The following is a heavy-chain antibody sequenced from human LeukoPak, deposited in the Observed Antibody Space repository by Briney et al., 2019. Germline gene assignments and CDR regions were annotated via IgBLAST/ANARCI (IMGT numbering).Heavy chain of an antibody. V-gene: IGHV5-51*01. D-gene: IGHD6-13*01. CDR2: IYPGDSST. CDR3: ASLIAAAGSWSYFDL. J-gene: IGHJ2*01. Sequence: GESLKISCKGSGYSFTRNWIGWVRQMPGKGLEWMGIIYPGDSSTRYNPSFQGQVTISADESISTTYLQWSSLKASDTAMYYCASLIAAAGSWSYFDLWGRGTLVTVSS. CDR1: GYSFTRNW.